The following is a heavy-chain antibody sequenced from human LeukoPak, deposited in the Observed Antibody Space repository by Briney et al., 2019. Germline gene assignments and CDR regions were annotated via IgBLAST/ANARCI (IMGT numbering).Heavy chain of an antibody. CDR3: ARELADYYDSGAYYLGY. CDR2: IYSGGST. J-gene: IGHJ4*02. CDR1: GYTFTSYG. D-gene: IGHD3-22*01. V-gene: IGHV3-53*01. Sequence: ASVKVSCKASGYTFTSYGISWVRQAPGKGLEWVSLIYSGGSTYYADSVKGRFTISRDNSKNTLYLQMNSLRAEDTAVYYCARELADYYDSGAYYLGYWGQGTLVTVSS.